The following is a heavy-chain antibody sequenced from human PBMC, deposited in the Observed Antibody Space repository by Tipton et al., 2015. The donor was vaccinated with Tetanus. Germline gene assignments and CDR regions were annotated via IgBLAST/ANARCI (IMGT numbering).Heavy chain of an antibody. CDR2: ISSRSSYI. D-gene: IGHD3-22*01. J-gene: IGHJ3*01. Sequence: SLRLSCAGSGFTFSDYSMTWVRQAPGKGLEWISSISSRSSYIYYADSVKGRFTISRDNAKNSLYLQLNSLRDEDTAVYYCAREGDSSGYYRSPTGAFDVWGQGTMVIVSS. CDR1: GFTFSDYS. V-gene: IGHV3-21*06. CDR3: AREGDSSGYYRSPTGAFDV.